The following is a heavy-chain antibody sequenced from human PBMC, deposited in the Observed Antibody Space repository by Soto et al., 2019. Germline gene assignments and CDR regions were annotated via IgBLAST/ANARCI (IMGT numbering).Heavy chain of an antibody. CDR1: GFTFSSYA. J-gene: IGHJ6*02. CDR3: AKDLSFVVVPAAMGDYYYGMDV. CDR2: ISGSGGST. D-gene: IGHD2-2*01. Sequence: GGSLRLSCAASGFTFSSYAMSWVRQAPGKGLEWVSAISGSGGSTYYADSVKGRFTISRDNSKNTLYLQMNSLRAEDTAVYYCAKDLSFVVVPAAMGDYYYGMDVWGQGTTVTVS. V-gene: IGHV3-23*01.